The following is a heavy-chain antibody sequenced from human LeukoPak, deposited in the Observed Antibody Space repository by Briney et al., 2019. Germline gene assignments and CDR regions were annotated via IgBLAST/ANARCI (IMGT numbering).Heavy chain of an antibody. J-gene: IGHJ1*01. Sequence: GGSLRLSCAASGFTFSSFAMHWVRQAPGKGLEWVAFIRYDGSNKYYADSVKGRFTISRDNSKNTLYLQMNSLRAEDTAVYYCAKGSSIDERYFQHWGQGTLVLVST. V-gene: IGHV3-30*02. CDR2: IRYDGSNK. D-gene: IGHD6-6*01. CDR3: AKGSSIDERYFQH. CDR1: GFTFSSFA.